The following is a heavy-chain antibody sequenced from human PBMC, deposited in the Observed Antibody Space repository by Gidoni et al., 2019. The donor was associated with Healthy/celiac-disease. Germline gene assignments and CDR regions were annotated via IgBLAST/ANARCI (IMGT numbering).Heavy chain of an antibody. V-gene: IGHV3-9*01. D-gene: IGHD3-22*01. J-gene: IGHJ1*01. CDR3: ARGNYYDSSGYYTEYFQH. CDR2: IHWNGGSI. Sequence: EVQLVESGGGLVQPGRSLRLSCAASGFTFDDYAMHWGRQAPGKGLEWVLGIHWNGGSIGYADFGKGRFTTSRDNAKNSLYLQMNSLRAEDTALYYCARGNYYDSSGYYTEYFQHWGQGTLVTVSS. CDR1: GFTFDDYA.